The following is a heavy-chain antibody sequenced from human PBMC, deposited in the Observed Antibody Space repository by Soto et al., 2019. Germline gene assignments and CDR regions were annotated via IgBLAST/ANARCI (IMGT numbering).Heavy chain of an antibody. V-gene: IGHV1-18*01. CDR3: ARDRPGISVIRAVKTYNYFDP. Sequence: ASVKVSCKASGYNFLTYGISWLRQAPGRGLEWMGWISTDYTHRNYAQNFQERVTMTTDTSTNTAYMELRSLRSDDTAIYYCARDRPGISVIRAVKTYNYFDPWGQGTLVTVSS. CDR2: ISTDYTHR. J-gene: IGHJ5*02. CDR1: GYNFLTYG. D-gene: IGHD3-10*01.